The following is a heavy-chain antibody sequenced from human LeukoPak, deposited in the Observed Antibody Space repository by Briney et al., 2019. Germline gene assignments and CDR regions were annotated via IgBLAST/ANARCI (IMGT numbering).Heavy chain of an antibody. V-gene: IGHV3-53*01. CDR3: ARGRGHYYGSGSYSDYYYYMDV. D-gene: IGHD3-10*01. CDR1: GFTVSSNY. CDR2: IYSGGST. J-gene: IGHJ6*03. Sequence: GGSLRLSCAASGFTVSSNYMSWVHQAPGKGLEWVSVIYSGGSTYYADSVKGRFTISRDNSKNTLYLQMNSLRAEDTAVYYCARGRGHYYGSGSYSDYYYYMDVWGQGTTVTVSS.